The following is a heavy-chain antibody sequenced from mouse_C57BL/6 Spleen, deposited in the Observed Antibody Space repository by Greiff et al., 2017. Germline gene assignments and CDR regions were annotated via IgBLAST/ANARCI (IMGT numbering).Heavy chain of an antibody. D-gene: IGHD2-3*01. CDR3: AIAPDGYYKGKLAY. CDR2: IYPRDGST. CDR1: GYTFTDHT. Sequence: VHLVESDAELVKPGASVKISCKVSGYTFTDHTIHWMKQRPEQGLEWIGYIYPRDGSTKYNEKFKGKDTLTADKSSSTAYMQLNSLTSEDSAVXFCAIAPDGYYKGKLAYWGQGTLVTVSA. V-gene: IGHV1-78*01. J-gene: IGHJ3*01.